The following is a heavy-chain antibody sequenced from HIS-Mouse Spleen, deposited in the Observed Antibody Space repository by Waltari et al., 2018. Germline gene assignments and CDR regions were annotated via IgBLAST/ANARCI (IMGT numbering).Heavy chain of an antibody. Sequence: QLQLQESGPGLVKPSETLSLTCTVSGGSISSSSYYWGWIRQPPGKGLEWIGSIYYRRRTYNNPSLKSRVTISVDTSKNQFSLKLGSVTAADTAVYYCAREIPYSSSWYDWYFDLWGRGTLVTVSS. CDR2: IYYRRRT. D-gene: IGHD6-13*01. CDR1: GGSISSSSYY. CDR3: AREIPYSSSWYDWYFDL. J-gene: IGHJ2*01. V-gene: IGHV4-39*07.